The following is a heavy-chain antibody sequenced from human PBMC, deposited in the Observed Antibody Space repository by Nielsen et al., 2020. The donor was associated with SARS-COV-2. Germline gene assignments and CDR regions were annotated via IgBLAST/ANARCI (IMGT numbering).Heavy chain of an antibody. CDR1: GFPFGDAI. CDR3: KHYYDMDV. J-gene: IGHJ6*02. CDR2: IRSKTNNYET. D-gene: IGHD2-21*01. V-gene: IGHV3-73*01. Sequence: GGSLRPSCAASGFPFGDAIINWVRQSCGKGLEWVERIRSKTNNYETSYAASVKGRFTISRDESKNMAYLQMSRLKTDDTAVYYCKHYYDMDVWGQGTTVTVSS.